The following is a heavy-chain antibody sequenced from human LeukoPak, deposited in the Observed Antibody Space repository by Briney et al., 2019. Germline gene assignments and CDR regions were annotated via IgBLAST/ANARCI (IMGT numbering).Heavy chain of an antibody. CDR1: GFTFSSYG. CDR2: ISYDGSYE. D-gene: IGHD1-26*01. Sequence: PGGSLRLSCEASGFTFSSYGMHWVRQAPGKGLEWVAIISYDGSYENYGDSVKGRFTISRDNSKNTLYLQMNSPLTEDTAVYYCARDPQSWVLSGPADRWGQGTLVTVSS. CDR3: ARDPQSWVLSGPADR. V-gene: IGHV3-30*03. J-gene: IGHJ5*02.